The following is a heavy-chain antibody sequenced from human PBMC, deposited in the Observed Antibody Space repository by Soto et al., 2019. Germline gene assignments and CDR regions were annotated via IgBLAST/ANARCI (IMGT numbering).Heavy chain of an antibody. J-gene: IGHJ6*02. CDR3: ARGPKYYDFWSGPQGYYGMDV. CDR2: TYYNGNA. CDR1: GGSIDRSNYY. V-gene: IGHV4-39*07. Sequence: SLTCTVSGGSIDRSNYYWDWIRQPPGKGLEWIGTTYYNGNAYYNPSLKSRVTISVDTSKNQFSLKLSSVTAADTAVYYCARGPKYYDFWSGPQGYYGMDVWGQGTTVTVSS. D-gene: IGHD3-3*01.